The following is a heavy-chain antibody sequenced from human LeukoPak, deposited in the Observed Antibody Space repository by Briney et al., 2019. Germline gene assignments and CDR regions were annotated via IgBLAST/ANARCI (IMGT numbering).Heavy chain of an antibody. D-gene: IGHD1-26*01. Sequence: GGSLRLSCAASGFTFSSYSMNWVRQAPGKGLEWVSYISSSSSTIYYADSVKGRFTISRDNAKNSLYLQMNSLRDEDTAVYYCARDPSGSYYAYYFDYWGQGTLVTVSS. V-gene: IGHV3-48*02. J-gene: IGHJ4*02. CDR1: GFTFSSYS. CDR3: ARDPSGSYYAYYFDY. CDR2: ISSSSSTI.